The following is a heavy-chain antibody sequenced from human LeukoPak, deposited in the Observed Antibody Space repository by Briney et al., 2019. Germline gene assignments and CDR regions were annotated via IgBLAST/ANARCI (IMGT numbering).Heavy chain of an antibody. V-gene: IGHV4-59*12. CDR3: ARESLRYFDR. CDR1: GGSISSYY. J-gene: IGHJ4*02. CDR2: IYYSGST. Sequence: SETLSLTCTVSGGSISSYYWSWIRQPPGKGLEWIGYIYYSGSTNYNPSLKSRVTISVDTSKNRFSLKLSSVTAADTAVYYCARESLRYFDRWGQGTLVTVSS. D-gene: IGHD3-9*01.